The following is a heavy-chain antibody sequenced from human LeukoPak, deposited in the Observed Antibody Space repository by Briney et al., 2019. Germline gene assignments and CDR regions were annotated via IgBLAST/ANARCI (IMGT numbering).Heavy chain of an antibody. CDR2: IYYSGST. Sequence: SETLSLTCTVSGGSVSSGSYYWSWIRQPPGKGLEWIGYIYYSGSTNYNPSLKSRVTISVDTSKNPFSLKLSSVTAADTAVYYCARTPRGSSSFYYYYYMDVWGKGTTVTVSS. CDR1: GGSVSSGSYY. D-gene: IGHD6-6*01. J-gene: IGHJ6*03. V-gene: IGHV4-61*01. CDR3: ARTPRGSSSFYYYYYMDV.